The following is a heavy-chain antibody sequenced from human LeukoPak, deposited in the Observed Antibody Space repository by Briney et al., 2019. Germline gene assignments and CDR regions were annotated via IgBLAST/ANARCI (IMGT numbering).Heavy chain of an antibody. J-gene: IGHJ4*02. CDR3: AKDSYDY. Sequence: HPGGSLRLSCAASGFIFKKYWMNWVRQAPGKGLEWVSAISGSGGSTYYADSVKGRFTISRDNSKNTLYLQMNTLRAEDTAVYYCAKDSYDYWGQGTLVTVSS. CDR1: GFIFKKYW. CDR2: ISGSGGST. V-gene: IGHV3-23*01.